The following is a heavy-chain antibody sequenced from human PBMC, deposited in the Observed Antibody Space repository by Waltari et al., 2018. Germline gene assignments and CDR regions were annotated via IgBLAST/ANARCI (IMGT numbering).Heavy chain of an antibody. D-gene: IGHD3-16*01. V-gene: IGHV3-21*02. Sequence: EVQLVESGGGLVKPGGSLRLSCAASGFHFSPSHLTLVRQAPGKGLEWVSSISSTSSYIYYADSVKGRFTISRDNANNSLYLQMSSLRAEDTAIYYCARDSARNYDYISGGHAFDIWGQGTMITVSS. J-gene: IGHJ3*02. CDR2: ISSTSSYI. CDR1: GFHFSPSH. CDR3: ARDSARNYDYISGGHAFDI.